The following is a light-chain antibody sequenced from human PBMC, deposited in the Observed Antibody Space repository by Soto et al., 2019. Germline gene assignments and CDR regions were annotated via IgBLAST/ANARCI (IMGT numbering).Light chain of an antibody. CDR1: QTISSW. CDR2: DAS. V-gene: IGKV1-33*01. CDR3: QQYDNFPRAIN. J-gene: IGKJ5*01. Sequence: DIQMTQSPSTLSASVGDRVTITCRASQTISSWLAWYQQIPGKAPKLLIYDASNLETGVPSRFSGSGSGTDFTFTISSPQPEDIATYYCQQYDNFPRAINFGQGTRLEIK.